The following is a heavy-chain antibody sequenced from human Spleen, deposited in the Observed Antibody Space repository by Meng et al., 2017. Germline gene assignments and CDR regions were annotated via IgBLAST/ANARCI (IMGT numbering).Heavy chain of an antibody. Sequence: ASVKVSCKPSGYNFPDYYIHWVRRAPAQGLEWMGRINPKSGDTHYAQKFQARVTMTGDTSISTAYMDLSALRSDDTAMYYCARDEDISAAGKLFGDYWGQGNLVNGAS. CDR2: INPKSGDT. D-gene: IGHD6-25*01. J-gene: IGHJ4*02. V-gene: IGHV1-2*06. CDR3: ARDEDISAAGKLFGDY. CDR1: GYNFPDYY.